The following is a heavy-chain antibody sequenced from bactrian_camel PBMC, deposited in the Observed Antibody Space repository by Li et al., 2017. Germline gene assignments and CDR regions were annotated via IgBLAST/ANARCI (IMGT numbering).Heavy chain of an antibody. Sequence: HVQLVESGGGSVQAGGSLRLSCTASGRNILSTYCMGWFRQAPGKEREGVAVIGRAVNGATDYIDSVKGRFTISRDNAKNTLYLQMNGLTPEDTAMYYCAADFGRRRAPRLTDVLDLAYKGRGTQVTVS. J-gene: IGHJ4*01. D-gene: IGHD1*01. CDR1: GRNILSTYC. CDR2: IGRAVNGAT. V-gene: IGHV3S53*01.